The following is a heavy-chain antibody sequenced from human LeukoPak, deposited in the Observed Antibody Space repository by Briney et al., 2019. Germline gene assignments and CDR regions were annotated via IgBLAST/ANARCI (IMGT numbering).Heavy chain of an antibody. CDR1: GRFFSGYY. Sequence: SETLSLTCAVYGRFFSGYYWSWIRQPPGKGLEWIGEINHSGSTNYNPSLKSRVTISVDTSKNQFSLKLSSVTAADTAVYYCARAVYGSGSSPHGHWGQGTLVTVSS. V-gene: IGHV4-34*01. D-gene: IGHD3-10*01. CDR3: ARAVYGSGSSPHGH. J-gene: IGHJ4*02. CDR2: INHSGST.